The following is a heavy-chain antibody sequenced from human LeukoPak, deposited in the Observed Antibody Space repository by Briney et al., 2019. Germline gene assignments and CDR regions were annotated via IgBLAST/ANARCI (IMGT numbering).Heavy chain of an antibody. CDR2: IYPGDSDL. J-gene: IGHJ4*02. CDR3: AKFAQRYCSGGSCHPFDY. D-gene: IGHD2-15*01. CDR1: GYSFTSYW. Sequence: GESLKISCQGSGYSFTSYWIGWVRQMPGKGLEWMGIIYPGDSDLRYSPSFQGQVTISADKSISTAYLQRSSLRAEDTAAYYCAKFAQRYCSGGSCHPFDYWGQGTLVTVSS. V-gene: IGHV5-51*01.